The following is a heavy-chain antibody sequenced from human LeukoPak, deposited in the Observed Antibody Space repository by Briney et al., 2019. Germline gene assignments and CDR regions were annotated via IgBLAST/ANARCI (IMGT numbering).Heavy chain of an antibody. D-gene: IGHD5-18*01. CDR1: GFTFTNYA. V-gene: IGHV3-23*01. J-gene: IGHJ1*01. CDR3: ARAGYSMDTEYFQH. Sequence: PGRSLRLSCAASGFTFTNYAMSWVRQAPGKGLESVSVISGTGAFTYYADSVKGRFTISRDNSKNTLYLQMNSLRAEDTAVYYCARAGYSMDTEYFQHWGQGTLVTVSS. CDR2: ISGTGAFT.